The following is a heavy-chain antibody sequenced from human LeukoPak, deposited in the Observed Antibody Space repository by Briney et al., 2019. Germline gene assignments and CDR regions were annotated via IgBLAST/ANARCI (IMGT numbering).Heavy chain of an antibody. Sequence: SETLSLTCTVSGGSISSSSYYWGWIRQPPGKGLEWIGYIYYSGTTSYTPSLRSRVTMSVDTSKNQFSLRLNSVTAVDTAVYYCARMGAIAGASANPDHWGQGTLVTVSS. J-gene: IGHJ4*02. D-gene: IGHD4/OR15-4a*01. CDR2: IYYSGTT. CDR3: ARMGAIAGASANPDH. CDR1: GGSISSSSYY. V-gene: IGHV4-61*05.